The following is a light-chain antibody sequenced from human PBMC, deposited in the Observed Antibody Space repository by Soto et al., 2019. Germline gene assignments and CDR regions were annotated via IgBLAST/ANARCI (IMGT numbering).Light chain of an antibody. CDR1: SSDVGSYNL. CDR2: EGS. CDR3: CSYAGSSPYV. Sequence: QSVLTQPASVSGSPGQSITISCTGTSSDVGSYNLVSWYQQHPGKAPKLLIYEGSKRPSGVSNRFSGSKSGNTASLTISGXQAXXXADYYCCSYAGSSPYVFGTGTKLTV. V-gene: IGLV2-23*01. J-gene: IGLJ1*01.